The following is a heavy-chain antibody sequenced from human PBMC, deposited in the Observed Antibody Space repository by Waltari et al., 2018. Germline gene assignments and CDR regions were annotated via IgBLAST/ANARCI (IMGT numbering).Heavy chain of an antibody. CDR1: GFSFSSYG. CDR2: IGTAGDT. Sequence: EVQLVESGGGLVQPGGSLSISCAASGFSFSSYGIHWVRQGTGKGLEWVSGIGTAGDTYYPGSVKGRFTISRENAKNSLYLQMNSLRAGDTAVYYCARAFFYYDMDVWGQGTTVTVSS. CDR3: ARAFFYYDMDV. V-gene: IGHV3-13*01. J-gene: IGHJ6*02.